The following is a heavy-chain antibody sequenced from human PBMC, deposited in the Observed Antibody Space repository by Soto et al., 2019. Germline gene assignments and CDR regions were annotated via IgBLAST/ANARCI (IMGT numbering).Heavy chain of an antibody. CDR1: GYTFTNNG. J-gene: IGHJ4*02. Sequence: SVKVSCKASGYTFTNNGISWVRQAPGQGLEWMGWISAYNGNTNYAQKLQARLTMTTDTSTSTAYMELRSLRSDDTAVYYCARDSSDSNDYHYWGQGTLVTVSS. V-gene: IGHV1-18*04. CDR2: ISAYNGNT. CDR3: ARDSSDSNDYHY. D-gene: IGHD3-22*01.